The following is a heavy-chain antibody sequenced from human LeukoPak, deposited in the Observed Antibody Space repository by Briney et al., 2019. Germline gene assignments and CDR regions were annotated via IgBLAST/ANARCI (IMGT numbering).Heavy chain of an antibody. Sequence: SETLSLTCAVYGGSFSGYYWSWIRQPPGKGLEWIGEINHSGSTNYNPSLKSRVTISVDTSKNQFSLKLSSVTAADTAVYYCAREYYDILTGYYNLKRGYFDYWGQGTLVTVSS. CDR1: GGSFSGYY. D-gene: IGHD3-9*01. CDR2: INHSGST. V-gene: IGHV4-34*01. CDR3: AREYYDILTGYYNLKRGYFDY. J-gene: IGHJ4*02.